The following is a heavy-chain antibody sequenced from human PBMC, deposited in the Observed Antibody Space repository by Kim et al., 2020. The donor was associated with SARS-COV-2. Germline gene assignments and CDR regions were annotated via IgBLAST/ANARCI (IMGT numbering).Heavy chain of an antibody. D-gene: IGHD3-10*01. J-gene: IGHJ6*02. CDR2: IYYSGST. CDR3: ARLGYYYGSGSRDIV. V-gene: IGHV4-59*08. CDR1: GGSISSYY. Sequence: SETLSLTCTVSGGSISSYYWSWIRQPPGKGLEWIGYIYYSGSTNYNPSLKSRVTISVDTSKNQFSLKLSSVTAADTAVYYCARLGYYYGSGSRDIVWGQGTTVTVSS.